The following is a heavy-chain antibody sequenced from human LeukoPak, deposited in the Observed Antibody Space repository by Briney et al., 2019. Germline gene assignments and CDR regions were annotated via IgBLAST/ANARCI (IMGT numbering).Heavy chain of an antibody. CDR3: ARDVPTVQLWRTDAFDI. D-gene: IGHD5-18*01. CDR1: GGSISSSSYY. Sequence: SETLSLTCTVSGGSISSSSYYWGWIRQPPGKGLEWIGSIYYSGSTYYNPSLKSRVTISVDTSKNQFSLKLSSVTAADTAVYYCARDVPTVQLWRTDAFDIWGQGTMVTVSS. V-gene: IGHV4-39*07. J-gene: IGHJ3*02. CDR2: IYYSGST.